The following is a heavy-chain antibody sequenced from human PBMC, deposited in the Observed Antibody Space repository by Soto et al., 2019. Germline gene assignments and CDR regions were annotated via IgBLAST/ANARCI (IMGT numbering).Heavy chain of an antibody. D-gene: IGHD4-17*01. V-gene: IGHV1-18*01. CDR2: ISGYNGNT. CDR3: ARESATTHDGFDI. J-gene: IGHJ3*02. Sequence: QVQVVQSGAEVKKPGASVKVSCKTSGYTFTSYDISWVRQAPGQGLEWMGWISGYNGNTNYAQKLQGRVTMTTDTSTSTAYLELRSLGSDDTAVYYCARESATTHDGFDIWGQGTMVIVSS. CDR1: GYTFTSYD.